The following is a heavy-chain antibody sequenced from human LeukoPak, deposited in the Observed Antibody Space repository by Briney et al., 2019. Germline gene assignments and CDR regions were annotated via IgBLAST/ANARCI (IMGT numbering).Heavy chain of an antibody. Sequence: SETLSLTCTVSGGSISSYYWSWIRQPPGKGLEWIGYIYYSGSTNYNPSLKSRVTISVDTSKNQFSLKLSSVTAADTAVYYCARLAPLSDAFDIWGQGTMVTVSS. V-gene: IGHV4-59*01. CDR3: ARLAPLSDAFDI. CDR1: GGSISSYY. J-gene: IGHJ3*02. CDR2: IYYSGST.